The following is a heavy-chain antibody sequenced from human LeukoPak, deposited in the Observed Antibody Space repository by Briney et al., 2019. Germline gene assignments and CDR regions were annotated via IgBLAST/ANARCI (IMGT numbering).Heavy chain of an antibody. V-gene: IGHV1-69*05. CDR2: IIPKFGAA. Sequence: ASVKVSCKASGGTFSSYAISWVRQAPGQGLEWVGGIIPKFGAANYAQKFQGRVTITTGEPTSTAHMALSRLRYEDTAIFYCVARFFGFWSETDYYYYIDVWGKGTTVTVSS. J-gene: IGHJ6*03. CDR3: VARFFGFWSETDYYYYIDV. D-gene: IGHD3-3*01. CDR1: GGTFSSYA.